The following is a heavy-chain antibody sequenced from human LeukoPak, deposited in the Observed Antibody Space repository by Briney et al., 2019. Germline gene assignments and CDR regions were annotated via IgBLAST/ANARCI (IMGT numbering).Heavy chain of an antibody. D-gene: IGHD2-15*01. CDR2: INHSGST. CDR1: GGSVSDYY. J-gene: IGHJ4*02. CDR3: ARQSGYCSGGSCYYSDY. Sequence: SETLSLTCTISGGSVSDYYWSWIRQPPGKGLEWIGEINHSGSTNYNPSLKSRVTISVDTSKNQFSLKLSSVTAADTAVYYCARQSGYCSGGSCYYSDYWGQGTLVTVSS. V-gene: IGHV4-34*01.